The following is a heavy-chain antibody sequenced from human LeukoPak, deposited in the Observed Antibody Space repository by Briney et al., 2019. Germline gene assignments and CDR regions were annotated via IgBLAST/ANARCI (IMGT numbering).Heavy chain of an antibody. CDR1: GYTFTSYD. CDR3: ARGDSDSSDRPPDY. V-gene: IGHV1-69*13. D-gene: IGHD6-19*01. Sequence: SVKVSCKASGYTFTSYDIHWVRQAPGQGLEWMGGIIPIFGTANYAQKFQGRVTITADESTSTAYMELSSLRSEDTAVYYCARGDSDSSDRPPDYWGQGTLVTVSS. CDR2: IIPIFGTA. J-gene: IGHJ4*02.